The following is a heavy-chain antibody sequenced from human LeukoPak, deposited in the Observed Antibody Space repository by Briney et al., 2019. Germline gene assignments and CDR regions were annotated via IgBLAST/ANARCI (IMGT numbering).Heavy chain of an antibody. CDR1: GFTFSNYW. J-gene: IGHJ4*02. Sequence: GGPLSLSCAASGFTFSNYWMSWVRQAPGKGLEWVDNIKKDGSEKYYVDSVKGRFTVSRDDAKSALYLQMNSLRAEDTAVYYCVRDCEVYCNRDPPDYWGEGTLVTVSS. D-gene: IGHD2/OR15-2a*01. CDR3: VRDCEVYCNRDPPDY. V-gene: IGHV3-7*01. CDR2: IKKDGSEK.